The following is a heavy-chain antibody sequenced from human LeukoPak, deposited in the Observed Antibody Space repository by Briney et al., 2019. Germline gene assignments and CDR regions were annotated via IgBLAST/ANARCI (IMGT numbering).Heavy chain of an antibody. Sequence: GASVKVSCKASGYTFTSYGISWVRQAPGQGLEWMGWISAYNGNTNYAQKLQGRVTMTTDTSTTTAYMELRSLRSGDTAVYYCARDGVDTDSSRPFDYWGQGSLVTVSS. J-gene: IGHJ4*02. V-gene: IGHV1-18*01. CDR2: ISAYNGNT. CDR1: GYTFTSYG. CDR3: ARDGVDTDSSRPFDY. D-gene: IGHD3-22*01.